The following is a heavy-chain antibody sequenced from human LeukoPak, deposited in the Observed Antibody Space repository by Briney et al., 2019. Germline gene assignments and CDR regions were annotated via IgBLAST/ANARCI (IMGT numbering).Heavy chain of an antibody. J-gene: IGHJ6*02. CDR3: ARPQRAVTTFYYYYYGMDV. D-gene: IGHD4-17*01. V-gene: IGHV1-2*02. CDR2: SNPNSGGT. CDR1: GYTFTGYY. Sequence: ASVKVYCKASGYTFTGYYMHWVRQAPGQGLEWMGWSNPNSGGTNYAQKFQGRVTMTRDTSISTPYMELSRLRSDDTAVYYCARPQRAVTTFYYYYYGMDVWGQGTTVTVSS.